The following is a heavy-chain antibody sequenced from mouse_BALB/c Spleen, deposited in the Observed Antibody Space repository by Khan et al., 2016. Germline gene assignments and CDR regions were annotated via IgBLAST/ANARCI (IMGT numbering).Heavy chain of an antibody. V-gene: IGHV2-2*02. CDR3: ASTGAYAMDY. CDR1: GFSLTRYG. Sequence: QVQLQQSGPGLVQPSQSLSITCTVSGFSLTRYGIHWVRQSPGKGLEWLGVIWSGGTTDYNAAFIPRLSISKDNSKSQVFLQMNSLQTNDTAIYSCASTGAYAMDYWGQGTSVTVSS. D-gene: IGHD4-1*02. J-gene: IGHJ4*01. CDR2: IWSGGTT.